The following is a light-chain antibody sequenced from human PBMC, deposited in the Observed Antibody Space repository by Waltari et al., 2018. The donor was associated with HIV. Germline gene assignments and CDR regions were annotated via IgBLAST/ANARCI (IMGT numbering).Light chain of an antibody. Sequence: EMVVTQSPATLSLSPGERATLSCRASERQSNYLVWYQQKPGQTPRLLIYEASKRATGIPARFSGSQAGTEFTLTISNLEPEDFAVYFCQQRNSWPPTLTFAGGTRVEI. V-gene: IGKV3-11*01. CDR1: ERQSNY. CDR3: QQRNSWPPTLT. J-gene: IGKJ4*01. CDR2: EAS.